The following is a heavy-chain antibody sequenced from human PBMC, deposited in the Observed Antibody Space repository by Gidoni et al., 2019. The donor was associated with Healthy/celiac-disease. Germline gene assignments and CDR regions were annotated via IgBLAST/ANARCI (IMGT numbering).Heavy chain of an antibody. V-gene: IGHV1-69*06. Sequence: QVQLVQSGAEVKKPGSSVKVSCKASGGTFSSYAISWVRQAPGQGLEWMGGIIPIFGTANYAQKFQGRVTITADKSTSTAYMELSSLRSEDTAVYYCARDQSEPHPSGYSYGEPRNYYYYGMDVWGQGTTVTVSS. D-gene: IGHD5-18*01. J-gene: IGHJ6*02. CDR1: GGTFSSYA. CDR3: ARDQSEPHPSGYSYGEPRNYYYYGMDV. CDR2: IIPIFGTA.